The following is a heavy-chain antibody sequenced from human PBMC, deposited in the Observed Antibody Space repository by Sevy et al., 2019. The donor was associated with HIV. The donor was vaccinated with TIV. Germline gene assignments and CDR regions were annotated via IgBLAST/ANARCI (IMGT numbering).Heavy chain of an antibody. Sequence: GGSLRLSCAASGFTFTYAWMSWVRQAPGKGLEWLGRIKSKADGGTLDNAAPVKGRFSISRDNSKNTLYLQMNNLKTEDTAVYYCSTDPIIVLLVTDGMDVWGQGTSVTVSS. CDR2: IKSKADGGTL. D-gene: IGHD2-8*02. J-gene: IGHJ6*02. CDR1: GFTFTYAW. CDR3: STDPIIVLLVTDGMDV. V-gene: IGHV3-15*01.